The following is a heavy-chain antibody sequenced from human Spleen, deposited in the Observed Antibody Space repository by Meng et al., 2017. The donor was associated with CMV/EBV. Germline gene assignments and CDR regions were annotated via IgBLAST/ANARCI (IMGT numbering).Heavy chain of an antibody. CDR1: DSYY. D-gene: IGHD2-2*01. J-gene: IGHJ5*02. Sequence: DSYYGAWRRQPPGKGLEWVAYIYHSGTTNYNPSLKSRVTISLDTSISTVYMELRRLRSDDTAVYYCARDWGEVRYCSGTTCYEWLDPWGQGSLVTVSS. CDR2: IYHSGTT. V-gene: IGHV4-61*01. CDR3: ARDWGEVRYCSGTTCYEWLDP.